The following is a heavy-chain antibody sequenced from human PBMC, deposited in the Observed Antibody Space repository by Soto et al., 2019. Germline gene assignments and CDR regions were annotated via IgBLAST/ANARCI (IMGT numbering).Heavy chain of an antibody. CDR3: AKDRAVLRYFDWLFDY. Sequence: HPGGSLRLSCAASGFTFSSYGMHWVRQAPGKGLEWVAVISYDGSNKYYADSVKGRFTISRDNSKNTLYLQMNSLRAEDTAVYYCAKDRAVLRYFDWLFDYWGQGTLVTVSS. V-gene: IGHV3-30*18. CDR1: GFTFSSYG. CDR2: ISYDGSNK. D-gene: IGHD3-9*01. J-gene: IGHJ4*02.